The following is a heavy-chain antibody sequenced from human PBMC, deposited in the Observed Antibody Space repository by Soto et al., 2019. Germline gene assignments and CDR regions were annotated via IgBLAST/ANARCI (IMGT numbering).Heavy chain of an antibody. Sequence: EVQLVESGGGLVQPGGSLRLSCAASGFSFSHYCMSWVRQAPGKGLEWVANIKQDGSEKYDVDSVKGRFTISRDNAKDSMFLQLDSLRDEATAVYYCARVPSTRDIWSYGVGGKYYYYDVDVWGKGTTVTVSS. J-gene: IGHJ6*03. CDR3: ARVPSTRDIWSYGVGGKYYYYDVDV. V-gene: IGHV3-7*04. CDR1: GFSFSHYC. CDR2: IKQDGSEK. D-gene: IGHD1-7*01.